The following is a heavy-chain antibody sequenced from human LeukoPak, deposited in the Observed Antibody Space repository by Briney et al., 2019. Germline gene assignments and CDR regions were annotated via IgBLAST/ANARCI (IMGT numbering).Heavy chain of an antibody. V-gene: IGHV1-46*01. CDR2: INPSGGST. CDR3: ARVVGFWSGYLLYGMDV. J-gene: IGHJ6*02. D-gene: IGHD3-3*01. CDR1: GYTFTSYY. Sequence: ASVNVSCKASGYTFTSYYMHWVRQAPGQGLEWMGIINPSGGSTSYAQKFQGRVTMTRDTSASTVYMELSSLRSEDTAVYYCARVVGFWSGYLLYGMDVWGQGTTVTVSS.